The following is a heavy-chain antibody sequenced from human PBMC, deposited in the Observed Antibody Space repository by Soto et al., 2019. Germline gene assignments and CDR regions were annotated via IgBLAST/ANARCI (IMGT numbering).Heavy chain of an antibody. V-gene: IGHV1-69*12. J-gene: IGHJ4*02. CDR1: GDTFTIFA. CDR2: IIPTIGTT. D-gene: IGHD5-12*01. CDR3: ARDLGSGYDPGDY. Sequence: QVQLVQSGAEVKKPRSSVKVSCKASGDTFTIFAISWVRQAPGQGLEWMGGIIPTIGTTNYAQRFQGRITITGDESTGTAYMELSSLKSEDTAVYYCARDLGSGYDPGDYWGQGTLVTVSS.